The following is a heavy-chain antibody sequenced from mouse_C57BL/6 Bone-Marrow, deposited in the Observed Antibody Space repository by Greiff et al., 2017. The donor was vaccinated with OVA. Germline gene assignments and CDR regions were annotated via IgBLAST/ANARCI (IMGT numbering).Heavy chain of an antibody. CDR3: ARAHDGYYLRLDY. CDR1: GYSITSDY. Sequence: EVQLQESGPGLAKPSQTLSLSCSVTGYSITSDYWNWIRQFPGNKLEYMGYISYSGSTYYNPSLKSRISITRDTSKNQYYLQLNSVTTEDTATYYCARAHDGYYLRLDYWGQGTTLTVSS. CDR2: ISYSGST. J-gene: IGHJ2*01. V-gene: IGHV3-8*01. D-gene: IGHD2-3*01.